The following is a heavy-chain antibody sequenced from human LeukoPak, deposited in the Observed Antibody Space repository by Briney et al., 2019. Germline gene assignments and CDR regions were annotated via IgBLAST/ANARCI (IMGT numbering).Heavy chain of an antibody. V-gene: IGHV4-39*01. J-gene: IGHJ5*02. D-gene: IGHD2-21*02. CDR1: GGSISSSSYY. Sequence: PSETLSLTCTVSGGSISSSSYYWGWIRQPPGKGLEWIRSIYYSGSTYYNPSLKSPVTISVDTSKNQFSLKLSSVTAADTAVYYCARHDIVVVTAGFDPWGQGTLVTVSS. CDR2: IYYSGST. CDR3: ARHDIVVVTAGFDP.